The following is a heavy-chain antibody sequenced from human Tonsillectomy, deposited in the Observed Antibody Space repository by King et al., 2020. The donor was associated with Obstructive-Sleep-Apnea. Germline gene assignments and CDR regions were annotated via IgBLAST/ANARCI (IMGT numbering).Heavy chain of an antibody. CDR1: GFTFSVYW. Sequence: VQLVESGGGLVQPGGSLRLSCAASGFTFSVYWMSWVRQAPGKGLEWVANIKQDGSEKYYVDSVKGRFTISRDNAKKSMFLQMNSLRAEDTAVYYCAGEGWYPYGSGSYQDYWGQGTLVTVSS. CDR3: AGEGWYPYGSGSYQDY. J-gene: IGHJ4*02. D-gene: IGHD3-10*01. CDR2: IKQDGSEK. V-gene: IGHV3-7*01.